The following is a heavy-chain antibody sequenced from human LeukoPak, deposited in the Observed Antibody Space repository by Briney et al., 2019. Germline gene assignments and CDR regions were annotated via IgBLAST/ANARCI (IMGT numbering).Heavy chain of an antibody. D-gene: IGHD3-10*01. CDR3: AAYRSGTHYNSYYFDD. V-gene: IGHV4-59*08. CDR1: GDSVRRNY. Sequence: TSETLSLTCGISGDSVRRNYWSWIRQPPGKGLEWIGYIHYSGNTNYNPSLKSRVSISVDTSKNQFSLKFTSVTAADTAVYYCAAYRSGTHYNSYYFDDWGQGTLVIVSS. CDR2: IHYSGNT. J-gene: IGHJ4*02.